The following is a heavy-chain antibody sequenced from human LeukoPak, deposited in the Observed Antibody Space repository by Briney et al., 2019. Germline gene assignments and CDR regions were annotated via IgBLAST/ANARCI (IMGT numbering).Heavy chain of an antibody. D-gene: IGHD3-9*01. CDR3: ASSFMSDDILTGYYYYYYGMDV. CDR1: GFTYSSYS. J-gene: IGHJ6*02. CDR2: ISSSSSYI. Sequence: PGGSLRLSCAASGFTYSSYSMNWVRQAPGKGLEWVSSISSSSSYIYYADSVKGRFTISRDNAKNSLCLQMNSLRAEDTAVYYCASSFMSDDILTGYYYYYYGMDVWGQGTTVTVSS. V-gene: IGHV3-21*01.